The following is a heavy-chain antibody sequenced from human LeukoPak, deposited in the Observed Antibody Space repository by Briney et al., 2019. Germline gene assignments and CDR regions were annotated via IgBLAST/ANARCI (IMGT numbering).Heavy chain of an antibody. V-gene: IGHV1-18*01. D-gene: IGHD4-17*01. CDR2: ISAYNGNT. CDR3: AREARDYGAYYYYGMDV. J-gene: IGHJ6*02. CDR1: GYTFTSYG. Sequence: GASVKVSCKASGYTFTSYGISWVRQAPGQGLEWMGWISAYNGNTNYAQKLQGRVTMTTDTSTSTAYMELRSLRSDDTAVYYCAREARDYGAYYYYGMDVWGQGTTVTVSS.